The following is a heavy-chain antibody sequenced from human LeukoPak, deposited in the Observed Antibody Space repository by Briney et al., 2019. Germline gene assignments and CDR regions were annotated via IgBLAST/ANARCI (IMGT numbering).Heavy chain of an antibody. CDR3: ATDRSRATGHGVFHWFDP. J-gene: IGHJ5*02. V-gene: IGHV1-24*01. CDR1: GYTLTELS. Sequence: GASVKVSCKVSGYTLTELSMHWVRQAPGKGLEWMGGFDPEDGETIYAQKFQGRVTTTEDTSTDTAYMELSSLRSEDTAVYYCATDRSRATGHGVFHWFDPWGQGTLVTVSS. D-gene: IGHD1-14*01. CDR2: FDPEDGET.